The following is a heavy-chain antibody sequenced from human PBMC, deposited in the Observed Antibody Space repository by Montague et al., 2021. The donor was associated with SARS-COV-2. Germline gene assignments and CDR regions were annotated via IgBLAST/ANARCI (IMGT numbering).Heavy chain of an antibody. CDR3: ARDDYCPNGVCSDHGLDI. J-gene: IGHJ3*02. CDR2: ISSSGSYK. Sequence: SLRLSCAASGFTFSTYKMTWVRQAPGQGLEWVSSISSSGSYKYYADSVKGRFTISRDNAKNSLFLQINSLRADDTAVYYCARDDYCPNGVCSDHGLDIWGQGTMVTVSS. V-gene: IGHV3-21*01. D-gene: IGHD2-8*01. CDR1: GFTFSTYK.